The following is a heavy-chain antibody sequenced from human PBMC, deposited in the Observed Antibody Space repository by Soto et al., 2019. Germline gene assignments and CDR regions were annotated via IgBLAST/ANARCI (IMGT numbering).Heavy chain of an antibody. V-gene: IGHV3-23*01. CDR2: ISGSGGST. CDR3: AKGVARITVGVMSAMDV. D-gene: IGHD1-20*01. Sequence: GGSLRLSCAASGFTFSSYAMYWVRQAPGKXLEWVSVISGSGGSTYYADSVKGRFTISRDNSKNTLFLQMSSLRGEDTGVYYCAKGVARITVGVMSAMDVWGQGITVTVSS. J-gene: IGHJ6*01. CDR1: GFTFSSYA.